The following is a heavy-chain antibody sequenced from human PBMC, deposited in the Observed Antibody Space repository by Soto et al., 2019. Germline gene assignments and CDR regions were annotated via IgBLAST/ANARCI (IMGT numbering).Heavy chain of an antibody. D-gene: IGHD4-17*01. CDR3: ARCLSIKTVTGGEYFDC. Sequence: QVQLQESGPGLVKPSETLSLTCSVSGGSIRGYYWGWIRQPPGKGLEWIGYRYYSGSPSYNPSLKSRVIMSVDKSKNQCSLELNSVSAADTAVYYCARCLSIKTVTGGEYFDCWGQGTLVTVSS. V-gene: IGHV4-59*01. J-gene: IGHJ4*02. CDR2: RYYSGSP. CDR1: GGSIRGYY.